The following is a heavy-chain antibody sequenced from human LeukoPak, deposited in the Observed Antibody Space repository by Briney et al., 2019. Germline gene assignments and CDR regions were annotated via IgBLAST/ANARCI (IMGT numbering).Heavy chain of an antibody. CDR3: AKVGGYNLYYFYNMAV. J-gene: IGHJ6*03. CDR1: GFTFSNHG. D-gene: IGHD5-24*01. CDR2: ISWNSGSI. Sequence: PGGSLRLSCAASGFTFSNHGMNWVRQAPGKGLEWVSGISWNSGSIGYADSVKGRFTISRDNSKNTLYLQMNSLRTEDTAVYYCAKVGGYNLYYFYNMAVWGEGTTVTVSS. V-gene: IGHV3-9*01.